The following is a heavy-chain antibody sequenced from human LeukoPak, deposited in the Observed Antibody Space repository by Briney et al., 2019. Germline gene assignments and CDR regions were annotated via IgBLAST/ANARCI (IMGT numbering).Heavy chain of an antibody. CDR2: INHSGST. D-gene: IGHD5-12*01. J-gene: IGHJ4*02. CDR3: ARSDSGYDPPDY. CDR1: GGSFSGYY. V-gene: IGHV4-34*01. Sequence: PSETLSLTCAVYGGSFSGYYWRWIRQPPGKGLEGVGEINHSGSTNYNPSLKSRVTISVDTSKNQFSLKLSSVTAADTAVYYCARSDSGYDPPDYWGQGTLVTVSS.